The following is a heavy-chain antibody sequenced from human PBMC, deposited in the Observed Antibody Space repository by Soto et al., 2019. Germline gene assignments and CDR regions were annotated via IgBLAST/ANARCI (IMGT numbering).Heavy chain of an antibody. CDR3: ARGGVVVAAGGDY. Sequence: GGSLRLSCAASGFTFSSYSMNWVRQAPGKGLEWVSSISSSSSYIYYADSVKGRFTISRDNAKNSLYLQMNSLRAEDTAVYYYARGGVVVAAGGDYWGQGTLVTVSS. D-gene: IGHD2-15*01. CDR2: ISSSSSYI. J-gene: IGHJ4*02. V-gene: IGHV3-21*01. CDR1: GFTFSSYS.